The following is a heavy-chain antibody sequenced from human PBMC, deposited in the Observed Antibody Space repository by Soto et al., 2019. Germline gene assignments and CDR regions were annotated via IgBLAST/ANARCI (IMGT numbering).Heavy chain of an antibody. J-gene: IGHJ4*02. CDR2: ISGSGTST. D-gene: IGHD3-9*01. CDR1: GFSFSSCE. V-gene: IGHV3-48*03. Sequence: PGGSLRVSCAASGFSFSSCEMSWVRQSPGKGLEWVSYISGSGTSTQYSDSVKGRFTISRDNAKNSLHLQMNSLGAEDTAVYYCASKIVTPGYHYYDYWGQGTLVTVSS. CDR3: ASKIVTPGYHYYDY.